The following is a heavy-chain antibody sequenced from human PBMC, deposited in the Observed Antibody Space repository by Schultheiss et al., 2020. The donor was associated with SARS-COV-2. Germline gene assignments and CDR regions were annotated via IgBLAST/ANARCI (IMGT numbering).Heavy chain of an antibody. CDR3: ARGVGDASTNTILNAFDI. CDR2: ISSSGSTI. Sequence: GGSLRLSCAASGFTFSSYEMNWVRQAPGKGLEWVSYISSSGSTIYYADSVKGRFTISRDNAKNSLYLRMNSLRYEDTAMYYCARGVGDASTNTILNAFDIWGPGTMVTVSS. V-gene: IGHV3-48*03. CDR1: GFTFSSYE. J-gene: IGHJ3*02. D-gene: IGHD3-3*01.